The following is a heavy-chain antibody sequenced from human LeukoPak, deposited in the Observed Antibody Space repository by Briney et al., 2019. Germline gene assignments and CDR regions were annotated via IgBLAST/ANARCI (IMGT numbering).Heavy chain of an antibody. D-gene: IGHD4-11*01. J-gene: IGHJ6*02. V-gene: IGHV1-24*01. Sequence: EASVKVSCKVTGNTLTELSMHLVRQAPGKGLEWMGGFDPEDGETIYAQKFQGRVTMTEDTSTDTAYMELSSLRSEDTAVYYCATPYSNYVRYYYGMDVWGQGTTVTVSS. CDR1: GNTLTELS. CDR2: FDPEDGET. CDR3: ATPYSNYVRYYYGMDV.